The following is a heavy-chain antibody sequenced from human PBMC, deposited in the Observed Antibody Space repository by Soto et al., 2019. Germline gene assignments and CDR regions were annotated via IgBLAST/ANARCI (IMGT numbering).Heavy chain of an antibody. Sequence: QVQLVQSGAEVKKPGSSVKVSCKASGGTFSSYTISWVRQAPGQGLEWMGRIIPILGIANYAQKFQGRVKITADKSTSTAYMELSSLRSEDTAVYYCARDRDHCSGGSCYSWYFDYWGQGTLVTVSS. J-gene: IGHJ4*02. D-gene: IGHD2-15*01. CDR3: ARDRDHCSGGSCYSWYFDY. CDR1: GGTFSSYT. V-gene: IGHV1-69*08. CDR2: IIPILGIA.